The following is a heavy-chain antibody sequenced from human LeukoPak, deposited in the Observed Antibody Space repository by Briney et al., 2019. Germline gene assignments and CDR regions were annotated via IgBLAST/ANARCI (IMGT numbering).Heavy chain of an antibody. Sequence: GGSLRLSCAASGFTLSRHWMSWVRQAPGKGLEWVASIRQDGNDINYVESVKGRFTISRDNSKNTLYLQMNSLRAEDTAVYYCAKDLPVLRFLEWLPFDWGQGTLVTVSS. CDR3: AKDLPVLRFLEWLPFD. D-gene: IGHD3-3*01. CDR2: IRQDGNDI. V-gene: IGHV3-7*03. CDR1: GFTLSRHW. J-gene: IGHJ4*02.